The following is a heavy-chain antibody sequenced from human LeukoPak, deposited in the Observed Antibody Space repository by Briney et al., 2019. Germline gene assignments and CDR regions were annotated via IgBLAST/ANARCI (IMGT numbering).Heavy chain of an antibody. Sequence: SETLSLTCAVYGGSSSGYYWSWIRQPPGKGLEWIGEINHSGSTNYNPSLKSRVTISVDTSKNQFSLKLSSVTAADTAVYYCARRELRYNWFDPWGQGTLVTVSS. D-gene: IGHD1-7*01. J-gene: IGHJ5*02. V-gene: IGHV4-34*01. CDR2: INHSGST. CDR1: GGSSSGYY. CDR3: ARRELRYNWFDP.